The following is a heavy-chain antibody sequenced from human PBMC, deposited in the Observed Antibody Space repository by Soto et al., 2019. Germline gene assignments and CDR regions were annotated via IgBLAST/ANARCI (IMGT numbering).Heavy chain of an antibody. J-gene: IGHJ4*02. Sequence: PSETLSLTCTVSGGSVSSGDSSWTWIRQPPGKGLEWIGYIYSSGSTFYSPSLKSRVTISVDTSKNQFSLRLNSVTAADTAVYYCADDRGNTSIWQLDYWGQGSLV. V-gene: IGHV4-30-4*01. CDR1: GGSVSSGDSS. D-gene: IGHD3-3*02. CDR2: IYSSGST. CDR3: ADDRGNTSIWQLDY.